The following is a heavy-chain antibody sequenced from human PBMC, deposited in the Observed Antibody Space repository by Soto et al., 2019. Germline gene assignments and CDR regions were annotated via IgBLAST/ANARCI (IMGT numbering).Heavy chain of an antibody. V-gene: IGHV3-23*01. CDR3: AKSLDAYYDSSGYLIDY. CDR2: ISGSGGST. J-gene: IGHJ4*02. Sequence: VGSLRLSCAASGFTFSSYAMSWVRQAPGKGLEWVSAISGSGGSTYYADSVKGRFTISRDNSKNTLYLQMNSLRAEDTAVYYYAKSLDAYYDSSGYLIDYWGQGTLVTVSS. CDR1: GFTFSSYA. D-gene: IGHD3-22*01.